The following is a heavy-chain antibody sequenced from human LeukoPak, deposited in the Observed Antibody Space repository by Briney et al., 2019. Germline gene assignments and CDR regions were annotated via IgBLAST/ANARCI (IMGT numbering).Heavy chain of an antibody. D-gene: IGHD7-27*01. J-gene: IGHJ3*02. CDR2: IYHSGST. CDR3: ARLLTGDAFDI. V-gene: IGHV4-38-2*01. Sequence: PSETLSLTCAVSGYSLSSGYYWGWSRQPPGEGVGWIGSIYHSGSTYYNPSLKIRVTISVDTSKNQFSLKLSSVTAADTAVYYCARLLTGDAFDIWGQGTMVTVSS. CDR1: GYSLSSGYY.